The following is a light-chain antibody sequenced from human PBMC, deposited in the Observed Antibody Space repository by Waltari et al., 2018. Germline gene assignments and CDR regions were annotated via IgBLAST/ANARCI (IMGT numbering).Light chain of an antibody. CDR2: GAS. CDR1: QSVSSN. Sequence: EIVMTQSPATLSVSPGERATLSCRASQSVSSNLAWYQQKPGQAPRLLIYGASTRATGIPARFSGSWSGTEFTLTISSLQSEDFAVYYCQQYNNWSYTFGQGTKLEIK. CDR3: QQYNNWSYT. V-gene: IGKV3-15*01. J-gene: IGKJ2*01.